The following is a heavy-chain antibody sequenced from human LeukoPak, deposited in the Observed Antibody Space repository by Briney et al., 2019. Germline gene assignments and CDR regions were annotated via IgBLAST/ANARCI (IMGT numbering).Heavy chain of an antibody. J-gene: IGHJ4*02. Sequence: GGSLRLSCAASGFILSSYWMSWVRQAPGKGLEWVANIKQDGSEKHYVDSVKGRFTISRDNSKNTLYLQMNGLRAEDTAVYYCARARYYYGSGSPRPGEDYWGQGTLVTVSS. D-gene: IGHD3-10*01. CDR3: ARARYYYGSGSPRPGEDY. V-gene: IGHV3-7*01. CDR1: GFILSSYW. CDR2: IKQDGSEK.